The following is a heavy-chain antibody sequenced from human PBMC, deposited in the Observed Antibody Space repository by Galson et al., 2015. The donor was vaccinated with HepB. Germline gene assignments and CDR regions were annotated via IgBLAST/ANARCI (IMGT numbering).Heavy chain of an antibody. Sequence: SLRLSCAASGFTFRDAWMSWVRQAPGKGLEWVGRIRNTPDGVTTDYAAPVEDSFSSERDDSKNTLYLQVNSLKSEDTAVYYCTTDQGGGYYYDSGTYSKVGGYFDYWGQGTLVTVSS. CDR2: IRNTPDGVTT. D-gene: IGHD3-10*01. J-gene: IGHJ4*02. CDR3: TTDQGGGYYYDSGTYSKVGGYFDY. V-gene: IGHV3-15*05. CDR1: GFTFRDAW.